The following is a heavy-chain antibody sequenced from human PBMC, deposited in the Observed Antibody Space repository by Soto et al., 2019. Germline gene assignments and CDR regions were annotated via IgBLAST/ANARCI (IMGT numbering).Heavy chain of an antibody. CDR3: ARINKGYGTDS. CDR1: GGSISSSSYY. CDR2: IDYTGNT. V-gene: IGHV4-39*01. Sequence: TGPGGSISSSSYYWGCIRQPPGKGLEWIASIDYTGNTFYNPSLTSRVTISVDTSKNQFSLKVTSVTAADTAVYYCARINKGYGTDSWGQGTLVTVSS. J-gene: IGHJ4*02. D-gene: IGHD5-18*01.